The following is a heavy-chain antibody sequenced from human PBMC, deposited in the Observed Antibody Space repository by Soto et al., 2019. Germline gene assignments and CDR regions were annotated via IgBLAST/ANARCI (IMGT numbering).Heavy chain of an antibody. D-gene: IGHD3-10*01. J-gene: IGHJ4*02. V-gene: IGHV3-7*03. CDR2: IIQDGSEK. Sequence: PWGSLRFSCASSVFTSSSYWMTRVRQAPGRGLEWVANIIQDGSEKSYVDSVKGRFTISRDNAKNSLYLEMNSLRVEDKAVYYCARDWGGLGYWGKGTLVTV. CDR3: ARDWGGLGY. CDR1: VFTSSSYW.